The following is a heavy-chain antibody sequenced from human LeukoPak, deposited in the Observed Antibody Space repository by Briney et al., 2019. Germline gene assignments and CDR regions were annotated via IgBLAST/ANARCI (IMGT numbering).Heavy chain of an antibody. Sequence: PGGSLRLSCAASGFTLSSYAMSWVRQAPGKGLEWVANIKEDGSKKDYVDSVKGRFTISRDNAKNSLYLEMNSLRAEDTAVYYCARDEVGGSYAYWGQGTLVTVSS. CDR3: ARDEVGGSYAY. J-gene: IGHJ4*02. CDR1: GFTLSSYA. D-gene: IGHD1-26*01. V-gene: IGHV3-7*01. CDR2: IKEDGSKK.